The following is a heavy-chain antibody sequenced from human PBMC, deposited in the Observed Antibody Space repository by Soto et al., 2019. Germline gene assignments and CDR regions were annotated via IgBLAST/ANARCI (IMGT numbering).Heavy chain of an antibody. CDR1: GGSISNYF. CDR3: AGNVASPGVSGSWGAFDI. D-gene: IGHD5-12*01. CDR2: VFSSGST. Sequence: QVQLQESGPGLVKPSETLSLICTATGGSISNYFWAWIRQPAGKGVECIGLVFSSGSTNYNASLKSRVNRQEETSKHQVSLKLTYMTAADTAVYYCAGNVASPGVSGSWGAFDIWGQGTMVTVSS. V-gene: IGHV4-4*07. J-gene: IGHJ3*02.